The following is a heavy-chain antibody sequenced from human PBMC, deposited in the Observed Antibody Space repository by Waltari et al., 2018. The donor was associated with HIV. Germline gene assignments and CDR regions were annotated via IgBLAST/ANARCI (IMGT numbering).Heavy chain of an antibody. CDR2: INHSGST. CDR1: GGSFTSYY. D-gene: IGHD2-2*01. Sequence: QVHLTQWGAGLLKPSETLSLTCAVYGGSFTSYYWSWIRQPPGKGPEWIGEINHSGSTSYNPSLKSRVTISVDTSKNQFSLKLTSVTAADTAVYYCVSLRKRSTNEYYYFGLDVWGQGTTVIVSS. J-gene: IGHJ6*02. V-gene: IGHV4-34*02. CDR3: VSLRKRSTNEYYYFGLDV.